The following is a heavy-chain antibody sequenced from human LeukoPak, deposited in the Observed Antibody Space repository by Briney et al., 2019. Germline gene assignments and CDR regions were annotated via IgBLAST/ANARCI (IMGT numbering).Heavy chain of an antibody. CDR1: GGSISSYY. D-gene: IGHD3-9*01. CDR2: IYYSGST. CDR3: ARGSYYDILTVYYYMDV. V-gene: IGHV4-59*01. Sequence: SETLSLTCTVSGGSISSYYWSWIRQPPGKRLEWIGYIYYSGSTNYNPSLKSRVTISVDTSKNQFSLKLGSVTAADTAVYYCARGSYYDILTVYYYMDVWGKGTTVTVSS. J-gene: IGHJ6*03.